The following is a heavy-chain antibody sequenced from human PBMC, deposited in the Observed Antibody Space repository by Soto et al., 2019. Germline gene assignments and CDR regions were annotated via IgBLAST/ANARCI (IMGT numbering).Heavy chain of an antibody. CDR1: GGSISSSSYY. Sequence: PSETLSLTCTVSGGSISSSSYYWGWIRQPPGKGLEWIGSIYYSGSTYYNPSLKSRVTISVDTSKNQFSLKLSSVTAADTAVYYCARLGADTWNYYYGMDVWGQGTTVTVSS. J-gene: IGHJ6*02. V-gene: IGHV4-39*01. CDR2: IYYSGST. D-gene: IGHD6-19*01. CDR3: ARLGADTWNYYYGMDV.